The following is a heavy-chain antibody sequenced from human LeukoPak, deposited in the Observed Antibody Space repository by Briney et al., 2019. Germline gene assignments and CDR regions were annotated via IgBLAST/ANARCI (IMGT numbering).Heavy chain of an antibody. CDR1: GFTFSSYG. CDR3: AKEKGATVTTFFDY. D-gene: IGHD4-17*01. Sequence: PGGSLRLSCAASGFTFSSYGMHWVRQAPGKGLEWVAVISYDGSNKYYADSVKGRFTISRDNSKNTLYLQMNSLRAEDTAVYYCAKEKGATVTTFFDYWGQGTLVTVSS. V-gene: IGHV3-30*18. CDR2: ISYDGSNK. J-gene: IGHJ4*02.